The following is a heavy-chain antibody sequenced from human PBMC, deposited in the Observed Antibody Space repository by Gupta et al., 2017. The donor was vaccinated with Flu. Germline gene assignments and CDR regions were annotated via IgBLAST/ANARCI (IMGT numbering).Heavy chain of an antibody. CDR3: AKEAVGVFGVVLDPNYYYYYMDV. J-gene: IGHJ6*03. V-gene: IGHV3-23*01. Sequence: EVQLLESGGGLVQPGGSLRLSCAASGFTFSSYAMSWVRQAPGKGLEWVSAISGSGGSTYYADSVKGRFTISRDNSKNTLYLQMNSLRAEDTAVYYCAKEAVGVFGVVLDPNYYYYYMDVWGKGTTVTVSS. D-gene: IGHD3-3*01. CDR2: ISGSGGST. CDR1: GFTFSSYA.